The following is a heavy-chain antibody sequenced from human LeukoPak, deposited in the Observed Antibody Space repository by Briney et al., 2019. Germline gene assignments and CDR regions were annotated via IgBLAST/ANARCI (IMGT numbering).Heavy chain of an antibody. J-gene: IGHJ4*02. CDR3: ARQGSEYFYGPDY. Sequence: PSETLSLTCSSSGGSIRSSSSYCGWIRQPPGKGLEWIGSIYYSGTTYYNPSLKSRVTISVDTSKNQFSLKLTSVTAAGTAVYYCARQGSEYFYGPDYWGQGTLVTVSS. V-gene: IGHV4-39*01. CDR2: IYYSGTT. CDR1: GGSIRSSSSY. D-gene: IGHD2/OR15-2a*01.